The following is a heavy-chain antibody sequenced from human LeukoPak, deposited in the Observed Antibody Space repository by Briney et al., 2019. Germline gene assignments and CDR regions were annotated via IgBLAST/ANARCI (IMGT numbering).Heavy chain of an antibody. CDR2: ISGYNGNT. Sequence: ASVKVSCKTSGYTFTNYGVNWVRQAPGQGLEWMGYISGYNGNTKYAQELQGRVTMTTDTSTSTAYMELRSLRSDDTAVYYCARRHLSGYVSDYWGQGTLVTVSS. V-gene: IGHV1-18*01. CDR3: ARRHLSGYVSDY. J-gene: IGHJ4*02. CDR1: GYTFTNYG. D-gene: IGHD5-12*01.